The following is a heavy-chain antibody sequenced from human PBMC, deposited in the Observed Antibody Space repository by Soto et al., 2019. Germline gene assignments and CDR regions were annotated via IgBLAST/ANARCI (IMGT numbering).Heavy chain of an antibody. Sequence: PGGSLRLCCAASGFTFSSYAMHWVRQAPGKGLEWVAVISYDGSNKYYADSVKGRFTISRDNSKNTLYLQKNSLRAEDTAVYYCARFCFYCSWYWAHFDYWGQRTLVTVSS. CDR3: ARFCFYCSWYWAHFDY. J-gene: IGHJ4*02. CDR1: GFTFSSYA. D-gene: IGHD6-13*01. CDR2: ISYDGSNK. V-gene: IGHV3-30-3*01.